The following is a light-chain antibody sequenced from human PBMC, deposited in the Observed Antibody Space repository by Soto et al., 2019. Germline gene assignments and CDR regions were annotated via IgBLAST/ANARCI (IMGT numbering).Light chain of an antibody. CDR2: DVS. V-gene: IGKV1-5*01. Sequence: DIQMTQSPSTLSGSVGDRVTITCRASQTISSWLAWYQQKPGKAPELLIFDVSRRETGVPSRFSGSGSGTEFTLTISSLQPDDFATYYCQQYSSFFYSFGQGTRL. CDR1: QTISSW. J-gene: IGKJ2*01. CDR3: QQYSSFFYS.